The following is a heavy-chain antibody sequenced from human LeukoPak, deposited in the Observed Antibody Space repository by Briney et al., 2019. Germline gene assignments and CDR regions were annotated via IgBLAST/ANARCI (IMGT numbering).Heavy chain of an antibody. CDR2: IYTSGST. CDR3: ARTYSSSWYGNWFDP. J-gene: IGHJ5*02. CDR1: GGSISSYY. Sequence: SETLSLTCTVSGGSISSYYWSWIRQPAGKGLEWIGRIYTSGSTNYNPSLKSRVTMSVDTSKNQFSLKLSSVTAADTAVYYCARTYSSSWYGNWFDPWGQGDPFSVSS. V-gene: IGHV4-4*07. D-gene: IGHD6-13*01.